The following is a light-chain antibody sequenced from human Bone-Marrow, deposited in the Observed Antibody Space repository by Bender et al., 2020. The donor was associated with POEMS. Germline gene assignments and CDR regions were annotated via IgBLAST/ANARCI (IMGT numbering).Light chain of an antibody. CDR2: RVS. J-gene: IGLJ2*01. CDR3: CSYTTSSTAI. CDR1: SSDVGSYDL. Sequence: QSALTQPASVSGSPGQSITITCTGTSSDVGSYDLVSWYQQHPGRPPKLLIHRVSRRPSGVSDRFSGSKSGNTASLTISGLRAADEADYFCCSYTTSSTAIFGGGTRLTVL. V-gene: IGLV2-23*02.